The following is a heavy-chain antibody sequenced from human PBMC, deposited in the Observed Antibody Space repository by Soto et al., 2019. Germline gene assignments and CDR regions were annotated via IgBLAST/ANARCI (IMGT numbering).Heavy chain of an antibody. Sequence: SVKVSCKASGGTFSSYAISWVRQAPGQGLEWMGGIIPIFGTANYAQKFQGRVTITADESTSTAYMELSSLRSEDTAVYYCARSRAAADNYYYYYGMDVWGQGTTVTVSS. CDR2: IIPIFGTA. CDR1: GGTFSSYA. D-gene: IGHD6-13*01. J-gene: IGHJ6*02. V-gene: IGHV1-69*13. CDR3: ARSRAAADNYYYYYGMDV.